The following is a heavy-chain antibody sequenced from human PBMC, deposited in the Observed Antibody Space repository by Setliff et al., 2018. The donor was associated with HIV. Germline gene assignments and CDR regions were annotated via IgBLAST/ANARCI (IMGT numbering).Heavy chain of an antibody. V-gene: IGHV3-48*03. Sequence: GGSLRLSCAASGLIFSSYEMNWVRQAPGKGLEWVSYISSSGSTMYYADSVKGRFTISRDNAKNSLYLQMNSLRAEDTAVYYCARTGHYYYYYMDVWGKGTTVTVSS. CDR2: ISSSGSTM. CDR1: GLIFSSYE. CDR3: ARTGHYYYYYMDV. J-gene: IGHJ6*03.